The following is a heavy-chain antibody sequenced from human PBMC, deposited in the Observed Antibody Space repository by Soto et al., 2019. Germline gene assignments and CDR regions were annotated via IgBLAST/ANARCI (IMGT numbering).Heavy chain of an antibody. V-gene: IGHV4-59*11. J-gene: IGHJ4*02. Sequence: SETLSLTCTVSGGSISSHYWSWIRQPPGKGLEWIGYIYSSGSTNYSPSLKNRLTISVDTSKNQFSLRLSSVTAADTAVYYCARGTSGSHWPFDYWGQGTLVTVSS. CDR3: ARGTSGSHWPFDY. CDR2: IYSSGST. CDR1: GGSISSHY. D-gene: IGHD1-26*01.